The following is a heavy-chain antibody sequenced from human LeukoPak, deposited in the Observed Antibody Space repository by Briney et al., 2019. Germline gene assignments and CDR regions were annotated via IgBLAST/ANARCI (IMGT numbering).Heavy chain of an antibody. CDR3: ARVVGGDHALDAFDI. CDR1: GYTFTNYG. Sequence: ASVKVSCKASGYTFTNYGISWVRQAPGQGLEWMGWISTHNDNTDYAQKLQGRVTMTTDTSTRTAYMEVRSLKSDDTAVYYCARVVGGDHALDAFDIWGQGAMVTVSS. V-gene: IGHV1-18*01. D-gene: IGHD1-26*01. J-gene: IGHJ3*02. CDR2: ISTHNDNT.